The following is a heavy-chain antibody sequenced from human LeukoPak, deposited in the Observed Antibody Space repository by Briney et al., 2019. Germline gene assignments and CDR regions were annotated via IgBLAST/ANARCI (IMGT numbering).Heavy chain of an antibody. CDR2: VYSVGSA. CDR1: GFTLSSSY. V-gene: IGHV3-53*01. Sequence: PGGSLRLSCAASGFTLSSSYMSWVCQAPRKGLEWVSVVYSVGSAYYADSVKARSNITRDHYKNTLSLQENSVSAEDTAVYYCAREFFGARDYWGQGTLVTVSS. J-gene: IGHJ4*02. CDR3: AREFFGARDY. D-gene: IGHD3-10*01.